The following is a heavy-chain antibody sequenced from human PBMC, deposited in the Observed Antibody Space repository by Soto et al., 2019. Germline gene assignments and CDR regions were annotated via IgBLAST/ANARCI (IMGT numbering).Heavy chain of an antibody. CDR3: ARANFGFYYYGSGSYYNWFDP. CDR2: IYYSGST. J-gene: IGHJ5*02. D-gene: IGHD3-10*01. V-gene: IGHV4-39*01. CDR1: GGSISSSSYY. Sequence: SETLSLTCTVSGGSISSSSYYWGWIRQPPGKGLEWIGSIYYSGSTYYNPSLKSRVTISVDTSRNQFSLKLSSVTAADTAVYYCARANFGFYYYGSGSYYNWFDPWGQGTLVTVSS.